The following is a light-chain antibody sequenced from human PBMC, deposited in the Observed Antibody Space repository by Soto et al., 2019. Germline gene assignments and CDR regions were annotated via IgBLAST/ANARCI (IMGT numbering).Light chain of an antibody. J-gene: IGKJ2*01. V-gene: IGKV3-20*01. CDR2: AAS. Sequence: IVLTQSPGTLSLSPGERATLSCRASQSIRSSYVAWYQQKPGQAPRLLIYAASDRATGLPDRFSGSGSGSDFSLAITLLETEVFAKYFCHCQCFGNSAVSSFGQGTKLEI. CDR3: HCQCFGNSAVSS. CDR1: QSIRSSY.